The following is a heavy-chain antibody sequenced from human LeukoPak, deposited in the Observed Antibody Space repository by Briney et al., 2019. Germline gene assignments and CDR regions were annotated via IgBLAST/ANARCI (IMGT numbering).Heavy chain of an antibody. J-gene: IGHJ4*02. CDR3: ARHSDTLDTAMVDY. V-gene: IGHV4-39*01. Sequence: SETLSLTCTVSGGSISSGGYCWSWLRQHPGQGLAWIGYIYYSGSTYYNPSLKSRVTISVDTSKNQFSLKLSSVTAADTAVYYCARHSDTLDTAMVDYWGQGTLVTVSS. CDR2: IYYSGST. CDR1: GGSISSGGYC. D-gene: IGHD5-18*01.